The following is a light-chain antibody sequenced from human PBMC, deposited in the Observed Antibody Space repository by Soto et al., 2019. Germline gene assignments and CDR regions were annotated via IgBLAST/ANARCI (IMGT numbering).Light chain of an antibody. CDR3: QQYGGSPIT. CDR1: ESVSSSY. Sequence: EIVLTHSPGTLSLSPGERATLSCRASESVSSSYLAWYQQKPGQAPRLLIYDASMRASGVPVRFIGSGSGTDFTLTITRLEPEDFAVYYCQQYGGSPITFGLGTKVDIK. J-gene: IGKJ1*01. CDR2: DAS. V-gene: IGKV3-20*01.